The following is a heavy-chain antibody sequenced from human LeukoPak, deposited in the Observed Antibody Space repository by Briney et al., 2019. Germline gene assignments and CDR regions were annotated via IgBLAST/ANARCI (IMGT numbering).Heavy chain of an antibody. CDR2: INAGNGNT. D-gene: IGHD3-16*02. Sequence: ASVKVSCKASGYTFTIYAIHWVRQAPGQRLEWMGWINAGNGNTKYSQKFQGRVTITRDTSAGTAYMELSSLRSDDTAVYYCARGVIGAVGFDYWGQGTLVTVSS. CDR3: ARGVIGAVGFDY. V-gene: IGHV1-3*01. J-gene: IGHJ4*02. CDR1: GYTFTIYA.